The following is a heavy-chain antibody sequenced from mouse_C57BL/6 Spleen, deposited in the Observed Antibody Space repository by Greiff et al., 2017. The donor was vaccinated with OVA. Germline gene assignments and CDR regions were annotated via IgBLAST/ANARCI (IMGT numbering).Heavy chain of an antibody. CDR1: GYTFTSYW. CDR3: ARQDGYFFYFDY. J-gene: IGHJ2*01. CDR2: IDPSDSET. Sequence: VQLQQPGAELVRPGSSVKLSCKASGYTFTSYWMHWVKQRPIQGLDWIGNIDPSDSETHYNQKFKDKATLTVDKSSSTAYMQLSSLTSEDSAVYYCARQDGYFFYFDYWGQGTTLTVSS. V-gene: IGHV1-52*01. D-gene: IGHD2-3*01.